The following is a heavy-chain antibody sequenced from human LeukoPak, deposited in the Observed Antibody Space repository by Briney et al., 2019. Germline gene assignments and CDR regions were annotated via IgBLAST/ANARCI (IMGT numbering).Heavy chain of an antibody. CDR3: ARLKLGAYFDL. D-gene: IGHD3-16*01. CDR2: IYYSGST. V-gene: IGHV4-59*08. CDR1: GGSISSYY. J-gene: IGHJ2*01. Sequence: SETLSLTCTVSGGSISSYYWSWIRQPPGKGLEWIGYIYYSGSTNYNPSLKSRVTILLDTSKNQCSLKLTSVSAADTAVYYCARLKLGAYFDLWGRGTLVTVSS.